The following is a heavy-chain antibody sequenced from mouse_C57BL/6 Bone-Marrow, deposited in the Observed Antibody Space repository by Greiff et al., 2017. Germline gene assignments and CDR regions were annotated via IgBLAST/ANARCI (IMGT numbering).Heavy chain of an antibody. D-gene: IGHD1-1*01. J-gene: IGHJ1*03. CDR1: GYSITSGHD. CDR2: ISYSGST. V-gene: IGHV3-1*01. Sequence: EVQLVESGPGMVKPSQSLSLTCTVTGYSITSGHDWHWIRHFPGNKLEWMGYISYSGSTNYNPSRKSRISITHDTSKNHFFLKLNSVTTEDTATYYCARAPYYYGSSYWYFDVWGTGTTVTVSS. CDR3: ARAPYYYGSSYWYFDV.